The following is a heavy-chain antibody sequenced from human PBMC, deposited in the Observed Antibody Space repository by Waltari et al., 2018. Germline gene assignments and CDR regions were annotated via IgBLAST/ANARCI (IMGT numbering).Heavy chain of an antibody. CDR1: GFTFSSYS. J-gene: IGHJ4*02. D-gene: IGHD4-17*01. Sequence: EVQLVESGGGLVKPGGSLRLSCAASGFTFSSYSMNWVRQAPGQGLEWVSSISSSSSYIYYADSVKGRFTISRDNAKNSLYLQMNSLRAEDTAVYYCAREFFAVTTGGRLYYFDYWGQGTLVTVSS. V-gene: IGHV3-21*03. CDR3: AREFFAVTTGGRLYYFDY. CDR2: ISSSSSYI.